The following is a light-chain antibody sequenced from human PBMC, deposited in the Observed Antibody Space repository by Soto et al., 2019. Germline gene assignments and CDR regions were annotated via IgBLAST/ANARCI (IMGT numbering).Light chain of an antibody. CDR2: GAS. Sequence: AIQMTQSPSSLSASVGDRVTITCRASQAIRDDLGWYQQKPGKVPKLLIYGASSLESGVPSRFSGSRSGTDFTLTISSLQPEDFATYYCLQDNNYPWTFGQGTTVEIK. J-gene: IGKJ1*01. CDR1: QAIRDD. V-gene: IGKV1-6*01. CDR3: LQDNNYPWT.